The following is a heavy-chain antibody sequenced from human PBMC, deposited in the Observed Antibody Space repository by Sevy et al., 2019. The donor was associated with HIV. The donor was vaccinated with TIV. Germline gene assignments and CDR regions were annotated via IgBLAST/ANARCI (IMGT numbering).Heavy chain of an antibody. CDR1: GFTFSSYE. Sequence: GGSLRLSCTASGFTFSSYEMNWVRQAPGKALEWVSYISNSGSTIHYSDSVKGRFTISRDNAKNSLYLQMNSLRAEDTAVYYCARDLPPSATTVPHFDYWGRGTLVTVSS. CDR2: ISNSGSTI. CDR3: ARDLPPSATTVPHFDY. V-gene: IGHV3-48*03. J-gene: IGHJ4*02. D-gene: IGHD4-17*01.